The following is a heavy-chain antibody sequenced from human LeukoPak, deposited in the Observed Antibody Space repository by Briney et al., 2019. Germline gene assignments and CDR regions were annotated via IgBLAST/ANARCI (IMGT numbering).Heavy chain of an antibody. J-gene: IGHJ3*02. V-gene: IGHV3-9*01. D-gene: IGHD4-17*01. CDR2: ISWNSGSI. Sequence: GGFLRLSCAASGFTFDDYAMHWVRQAPGKGLEWVSGISWNSGSIGYADSVKGRFTISRDNAKNSLYLQMNSLRAEDTALYYCAKDMSDYGDRNDAFDIWGQGTMVTVSS. CDR1: GFTFDDYA. CDR3: AKDMSDYGDRNDAFDI.